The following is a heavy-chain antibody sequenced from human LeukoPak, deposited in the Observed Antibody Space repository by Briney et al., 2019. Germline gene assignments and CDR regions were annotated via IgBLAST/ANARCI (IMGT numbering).Heavy chain of an antibody. Sequence: PGGSLRLSCAASGFTFSSYAMSWVRQAPGKGLEWVSVIYSGGSTYYADSVKGRFTISRDISKNTLYLQMNSLSAEDTAVYYCARGNWNYPFDYWGQGTLVTVSS. V-gene: IGHV3-53*01. D-gene: IGHD1-7*01. CDR2: IYSGGST. CDR1: GFTFSSYA. CDR3: ARGNWNYPFDY. J-gene: IGHJ4*02.